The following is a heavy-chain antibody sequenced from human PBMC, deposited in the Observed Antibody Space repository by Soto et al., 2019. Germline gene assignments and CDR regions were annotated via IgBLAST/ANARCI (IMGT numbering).Heavy chain of an antibody. Sequence: PGGSLRLSCAASGFTFSTYGMNWVRQAPGKGLEWVSFISSTSSYIYYADSVKGRFTISRDNAKNSLYLQMNSLRVEDTAVYYCVKGAGTTGPFDIWGQGTMVTVSS. V-gene: IGHV3-21*01. CDR2: ISSTSSYI. CDR1: GFTFSTYG. J-gene: IGHJ3*02. D-gene: IGHD1-1*01. CDR3: VKGAGTTGPFDI.